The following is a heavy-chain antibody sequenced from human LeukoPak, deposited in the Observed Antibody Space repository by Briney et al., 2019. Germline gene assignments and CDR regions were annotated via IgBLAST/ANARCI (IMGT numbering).Heavy chain of an antibody. V-gene: IGHV1-69*17. Sequence: GASVKVSCKASGGTFSSYAISWVRQAPGQGLEWMGWIIPIFGIANYAQKFQGRVTITADKSTSTAYMELSSLRSEDTAVYYCARDKYSSSLGDYWGQGTLVTVSS. CDR2: IIPIFGIA. D-gene: IGHD6-6*01. CDR3: ARDKYSSSLGDY. CDR1: GGTFSSYA. J-gene: IGHJ4*02.